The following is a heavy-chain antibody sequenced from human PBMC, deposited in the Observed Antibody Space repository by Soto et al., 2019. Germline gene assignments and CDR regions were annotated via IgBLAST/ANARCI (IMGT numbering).Heavy chain of an antibody. CDR2: IRSDGSPT. CDR3: ARGARDHYYMDG. Sequence: EVQLEESGGGLVQPGGSLRLSCAASGFTFSSYWMHWVRQAPGEGLVWVSRIRSDGSPTNYADSVKGRFTISRDNAKNTLYLQMNRLRAEDTAMYYCARGARDHYYMDGWGKGTTVTVSS. CDR1: GFTFSSYW. J-gene: IGHJ6*03. V-gene: IGHV3-74*01.